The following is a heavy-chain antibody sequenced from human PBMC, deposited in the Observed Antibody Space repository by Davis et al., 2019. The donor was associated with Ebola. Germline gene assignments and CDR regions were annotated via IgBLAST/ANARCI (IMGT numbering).Heavy chain of an antibody. V-gene: IGHV1-46*01. D-gene: IGHD2-15*01. CDR2: INPSGGST. Sequence: ASVKVSCKASGGTFSSYTISWVRQAPGQGLEWMGIINPSGGSTSYAQKFQGRVTMTRDASTSTVYMELSSLRSEDTAVYYCAREVVVVVAATPSGYYYYGMDVWGKGTTVTVSS. J-gene: IGHJ6*04. CDR3: AREVVVVVAATPSGYYYYGMDV. CDR1: GGTFSSYT.